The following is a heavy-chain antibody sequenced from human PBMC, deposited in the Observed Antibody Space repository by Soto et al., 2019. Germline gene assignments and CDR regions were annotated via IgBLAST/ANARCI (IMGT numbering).Heavy chain of an antibody. D-gene: IGHD6-6*01. Sequence: GGSLRLSCAASGFTFSSYAMSWVRQAPGKGLEWVSAISGSGGSTYYADSVKGRFTISRDNSKNTLYLQMNSLRAEDTAVYYCAKAIAGGSIAAPLDYWGQGTLVTVSS. CDR3: AKAIAGGSIAAPLDY. CDR2: ISGSGGST. J-gene: IGHJ4*02. V-gene: IGHV3-23*01. CDR1: GFTFSSYA.